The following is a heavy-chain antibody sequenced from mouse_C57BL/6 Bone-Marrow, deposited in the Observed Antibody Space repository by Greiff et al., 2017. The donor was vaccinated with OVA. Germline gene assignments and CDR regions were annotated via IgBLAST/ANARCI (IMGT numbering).Heavy chain of an antibody. CDR1: GFTFSSYA. CDR3: ARVPGGFAY. J-gene: IGHJ3*01. Sequence: EVKLMESGGGLVKPGGSLKLSCAASGFTFSSYAMPWVRQTPDKRLEWVATISDGGSYTYYPDNVKGRFTISRDNDKNNLYLQMSHLKSEDTAMYYCARVPGGFAYWGQGTLVTVSA. CDR2: ISDGGSYT. V-gene: IGHV5-4*03.